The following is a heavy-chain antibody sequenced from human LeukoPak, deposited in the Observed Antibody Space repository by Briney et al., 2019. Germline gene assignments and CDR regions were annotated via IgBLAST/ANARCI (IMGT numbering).Heavy chain of an antibody. D-gene: IGHD6-19*01. CDR1: GGSISSYY. Sequence: SETLSLTCTVSGGSISSYYWSWIRQPPGKGLEWIGYIYYSGSTNYNPSLKRRVTISVDTSKNQFSLKLSSVTAADTAVYCCARDRRASSSGWFHDAFDIWGQGTMVTVSS. CDR3: ARDRRASSSGWFHDAFDI. V-gene: IGHV4-59*01. J-gene: IGHJ3*02. CDR2: IYYSGST.